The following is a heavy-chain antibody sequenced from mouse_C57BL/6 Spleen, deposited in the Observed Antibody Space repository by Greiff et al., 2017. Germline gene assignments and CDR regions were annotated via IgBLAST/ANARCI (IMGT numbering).Heavy chain of an antibody. CDR1: GYPFTDYE. CDR3: TRDLPGFAY. CDR2: IDPETGGT. V-gene: IGHV1-15*01. J-gene: IGHJ3*01. Sequence: VQLQQSGAELVRPGASVTLSCKASGYPFTDYEMHWVKQTPVHGLEWIGAIDPETGGTAYNQKFKGKAILTADKSSSTAYMELRSLTSDYSAVYYCTRDLPGFAYWGQGTLVTVSA.